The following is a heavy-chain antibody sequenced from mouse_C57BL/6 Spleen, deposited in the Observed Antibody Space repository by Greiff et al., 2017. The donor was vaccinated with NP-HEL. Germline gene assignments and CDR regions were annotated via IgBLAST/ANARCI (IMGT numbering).Heavy chain of an antibody. D-gene: IGHD1-1*01. CDR3: ARGYYGKAMDY. CDR2: IYPGDGDT. CDR1: GYAFSSSW. Sequence: QVQLQQSGPELVKPGASVKISCKASGYAFSSSWMNWVKQRPGKGLEWIGRIYPGDGDTNYNGKFKGKATLTADKSSSTAYMQLSSLTSEDSAVYFCARGYYGKAMDYWGQGTSVTVSS. J-gene: IGHJ4*01. V-gene: IGHV1-82*01.